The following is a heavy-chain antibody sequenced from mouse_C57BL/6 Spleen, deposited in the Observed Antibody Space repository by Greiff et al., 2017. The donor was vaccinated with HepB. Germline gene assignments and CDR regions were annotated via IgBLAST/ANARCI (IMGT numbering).Heavy chain of an antibody. J-gene: IGHJ1*03. Sequence: EVKVVESEGGLVQPGRSMKLSCTASGFTFSDYYMAWVRQVPEKGLEWVANINYDGSSTYYLDSLKSRFIISRDNAKNILYLQMSSLKSEDTATYYCARDPDYGPYFDVWGTGTTVTVSS. V-gene: IGHV5-16*01. D-gene: IGHD1-1*01. CDR3: ARDPDYGPYFDV. CDR2: INYDGSST. CDR1: GFTFSDYY.